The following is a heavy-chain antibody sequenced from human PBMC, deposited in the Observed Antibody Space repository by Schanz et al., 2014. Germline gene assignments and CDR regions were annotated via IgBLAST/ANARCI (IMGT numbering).Heavy chain of an antibody. CDR2: MSYDGSIK. Sequence: VQLLESGGGLVQPGGSLRLSCAASGFTFNSYAMTWVRQAPGKGLEWVAAMSYDGSIKYYGDSVKGRFTISRDNSKNTLYLQMNSLRAEDTAVYYCAKGLYYDNTGGGFDYWGQGTLVTVSS. J-gene: IGHJ4*02. CDR1: GFTFNSYA. CDR3: AKGLYYDNTGGGFDY. V-gene: IGHV3-30*18. D-gene: IGHD3-16*01.